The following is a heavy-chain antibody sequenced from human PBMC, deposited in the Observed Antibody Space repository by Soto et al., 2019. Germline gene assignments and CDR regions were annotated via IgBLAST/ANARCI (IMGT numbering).Heavy chain of an antibody. Sequence: QLQLQESGSGLVKPSQTLSLTCAVSGGSISSGGYSWSWIRQPPGKGLEWIGYIYHSGSTYYNPSLKSRVTIAVDRSKNQSSLKLSSVTAADTAVYYCASGIAADYYYGMDVWGQGTTVTVSS. J-gene: IGHJ6*02. D-gene: IGHD6-13*01. CDR2: IYHSGST. V-gene: IGHV4-30-2*01. CDR1: GGSISSGGYS. CDR3: ASGIAADYYYGMDV.